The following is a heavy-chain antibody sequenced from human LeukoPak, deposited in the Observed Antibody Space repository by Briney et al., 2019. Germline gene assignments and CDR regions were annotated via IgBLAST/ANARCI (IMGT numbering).Heavy chain of an antibody. CDR1: GFTFSSYW. V-gene: IGHV3-7*01. J-gene: IGHJ6*03. CDR2: IKQDGSEK. Sequence: GGSLRLPCAASGFTFSSYWMSWVRQAPGKGLEWVANIKQDGSEKYYVDSVKGRFTISRDNAKNSLYLQMNSLRAEDTAVYYCARVEYYDFWSGYYGGRPYYYMDVWGKGTTVTVSS. D-gene: IGHD3-3*01. CDR3: ARVEYYDFWSGYYGGRPYYYMDV.